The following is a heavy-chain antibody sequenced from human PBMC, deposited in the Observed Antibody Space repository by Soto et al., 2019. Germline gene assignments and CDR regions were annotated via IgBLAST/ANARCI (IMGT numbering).Heavy chain of an antibody. CDR1: GGSVSRGDYY. Sequence: SETLSLTCTVSGGSVSRGDYYWSWIRQPPRKGLEWIGYTYYSGTTNYNPSLKSRVSISLDTSKNQFSLRLTSVTAADTAVYYCARIPVDTYMINWFDPWGQGTLVTVSS. CDR3: ARIPVDTYMINWFDP. J-gene: IGHJ5*02. CDR2: TYYSGTT. V-gene: IGHV4-61*08. D-gene: IGHD3-16*01.